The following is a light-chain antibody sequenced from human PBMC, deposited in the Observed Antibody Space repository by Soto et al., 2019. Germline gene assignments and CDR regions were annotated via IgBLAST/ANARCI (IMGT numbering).Light chain of an antibody. V-gene: IGKV1-5*03. Sequence: DIQMTQSPSTLSRSVGARVTITCRASQSISSWLAWYQQKPGKAPKLLIYKASTLKSGVPSRFSGSGSGTEFTLTISSLQPDDFATYYCQHYNSYSEAVGQGTKVDIK. J-gene: IGKJ1*01. CDR1: QSISSW. CDR3: QHYNSYSEA. CDR2: KAS.